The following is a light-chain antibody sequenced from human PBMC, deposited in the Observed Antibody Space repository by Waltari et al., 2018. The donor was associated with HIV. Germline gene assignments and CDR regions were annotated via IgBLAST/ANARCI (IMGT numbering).Light chain of an antibody. V-gene: IGKV1-NL1*01. CDR1: QAISNS. Sequence: DIQMTQSPSSLSASVGDRVTITCRASQAISNSLAWDQQKPGKAPNLLLYAASRLQSGVPSRFSGSGSGTDYTLTINSLQPEDFATYFCQQYYNTWTFGQGTKVEVK. CDR3: QQYYNTWT. J-gene: IGKJ1*01. CDR2: AAS.